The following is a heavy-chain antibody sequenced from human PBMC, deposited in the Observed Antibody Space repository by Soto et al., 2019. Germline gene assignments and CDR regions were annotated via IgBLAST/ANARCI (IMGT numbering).Heavy chain of an antibody. Sequence: QVQLVQSGAEVKKPGASVKVSCKASGYTFTSYGISWVRQAPGQGLEWMGWNSAYNGNTNNAQKLQSRVTKTTDTSTSTAYIELRSLRSDDTAVYYCARESSSSCHDYWCQGTLVTVSS. V-gene: IGHV1-18*01. CDR3: ARESSSSCHDY. CDR1: GYTFTSYG. J-gene: IGHJ4*02. D-gene: IGHD6-13*01. CDR2: NSAYNGNT.